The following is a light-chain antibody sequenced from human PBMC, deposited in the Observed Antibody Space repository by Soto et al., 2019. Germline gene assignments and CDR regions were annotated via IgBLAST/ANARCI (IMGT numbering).Light chain of an antibody. CDR2: AAS. V-gene: IGKV1-27*01. CDR1: HDIRNY. CDR3: QKYNSDPYT. Sequence: DIQMTQSPSSLSASVGDRVTITCRASHDIRNYLAWYQQRPGKVPKLLIYAASTLHSGVPSRFSGSGSGTDFTLTISSLKPEDVAIYYCQKYNSDPYTFGQGTKLEIK. J-gene: IGKJ2*01.